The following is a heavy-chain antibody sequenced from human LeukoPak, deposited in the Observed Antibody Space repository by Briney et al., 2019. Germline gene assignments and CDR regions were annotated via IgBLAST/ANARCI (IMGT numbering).Heavy chain of an antibody. D-gene: IGHD6-13*01. CDR1: GGSISSSSYY. CDR2: IYYSGST. J-gene: IGHJ5*02. V-gene: IGHV4-39*07. Sequence: PSETLSLTCTVSGGSISSSSYYWGWIRQPPGKGLEWIGSIYYSGSTYYNPSLKSRVTISVDTSKNQFSLKLSSVTAADTAVYYCARDGVGAAAAPPSWGQGTLVTVSS. CDR3: ARDGVGAAAAPPS.